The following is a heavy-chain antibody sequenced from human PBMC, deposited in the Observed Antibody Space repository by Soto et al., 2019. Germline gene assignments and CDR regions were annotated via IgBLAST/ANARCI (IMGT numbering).Heavy chain of an antibody. CDR3: TTDLTDIVPWAV. V-gene: IGHV3-15*07. J-gene: IGHJ6*02. Sequence: EVQLVESGGGLVKPGGSLRLSCAASGFTFSNAWMNWVRQAPGKGLEWVGRIKSKTDGGTTDYAAPVKGRFTISRDDSKNTRYLQMNSLKTEDTAVYYCTTDLTDIVPWAVWGQGTTVTVSS. CDR2: IKSKTDGGTT. CDR1: GFTFSNAW. D-gene: IGHD2-15*01.